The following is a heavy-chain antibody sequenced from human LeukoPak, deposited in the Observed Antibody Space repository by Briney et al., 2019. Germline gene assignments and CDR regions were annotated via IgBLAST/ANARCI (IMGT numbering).Heavy chain of an antibody. J-gene: IGHJ5*02. CDR1: GVAFSGYD. V-gene: IGHV4-34*01. D-gene: IGHD4-17*01. CDR3: ARDRATVTPGFAP. Sequence: KTPGTLSLSCALYGVAFSGYDLSWIRQPPGKGLEWIEEINISGGTNYHPSLKSPVTISVDTSKTQFSLKLSSVTAPDTAVYYCARDRATVTPGFAPWGQGSLVTAPS. CDR2: INISGGT.